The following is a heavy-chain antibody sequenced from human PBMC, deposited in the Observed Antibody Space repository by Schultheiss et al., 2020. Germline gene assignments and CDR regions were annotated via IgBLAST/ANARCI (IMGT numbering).Heavy chain of an antibody. J-gene: IGHJ4*02. CDR2: IYYSGST. CDR3: AREGSGSYSTDY. Sequence: SETLSLTCAVYGGSFSGYYWSWIRQHPGKGLEWIGSIYYSGSTYYNPSLKSRVTISVDTSKNQFSLKLSSVTAADTAVYYCAREGSGSYSTDYWGQGTLVTVSS. CDR1: GGSFSGYY. D-gene: IGHD1-26*01. V-gene: IGHV4-34*01.